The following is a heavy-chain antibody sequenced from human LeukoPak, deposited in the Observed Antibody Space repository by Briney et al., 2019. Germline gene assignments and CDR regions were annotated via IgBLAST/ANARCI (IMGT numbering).Heavy chain of an antibody. D-gene: IGHD3-10*01. CDR2: ISWDGGST. CDR1: GFTFDDYT. V-gene: IGHV3-43*01. J-gene: IGHJ4*02. CDR3: VTMVRGADFDY. Sequence: GGSLRLSCAASGFTFDDYTMHWVRQAPGKGLEWVSLISWDGGSTYYADSVKGRFTISRDNSKNSLYLQMNSLRTEDTALCYCVTMVRGADFDYWGQGTLVTVSS.